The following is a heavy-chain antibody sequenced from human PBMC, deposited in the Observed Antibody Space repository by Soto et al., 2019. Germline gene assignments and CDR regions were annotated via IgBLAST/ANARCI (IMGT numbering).Heavy chain of an antibody. V-gene: IGHV3-23*01. Sequence: GGSLRLSCAASGFTFSSYAMSWVRQAPGKGLEWVSAISGSGGSTYYADSVKGRFTISRDNSKNTLYLQMNSLRAEDTAVYYCAKDSANSYGDYDYRYYYYYGMDVWGQGTTVTVSS. D-gene: IGHD4-17*01. CDR3: AKDSANSYGDYDYRYYYYYGMDV. J-gene: IGHJ6*02. CDR1: GFTFSSYA. CDR2: ISGSGGST.